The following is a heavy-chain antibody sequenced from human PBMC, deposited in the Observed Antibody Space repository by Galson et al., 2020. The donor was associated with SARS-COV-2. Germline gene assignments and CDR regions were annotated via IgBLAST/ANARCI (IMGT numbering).Heavy chain of an antibody. CDR1: GFTFSSYS. CDR2: ISTTSDTM. V-gene: IGHV3-48*04. CDR3: ARVGTGGSGYEY. D-gene: IGHD3-3*01. Sequence: GESLKISCAASGFTFSSYSMNWVRQAPGKGLEWVAYISTTSDTMYYADSVKGRFTISRDNAKNSLYLQMSSLKVEDTAVYYCARVGTGGSGYEYWGQGTLVTVSS. J-gene: IGHJ4*02.